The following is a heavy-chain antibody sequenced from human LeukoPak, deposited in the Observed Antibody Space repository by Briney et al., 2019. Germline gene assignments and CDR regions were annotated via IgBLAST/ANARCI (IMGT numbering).Heavy chain of an antibody. Sequence: GASVKVSCKASGGTFSSYAISWVRQAPGQGLEWMGGIIPIFGTANYAQRFQGRVTITADESTSTAYMELSSLRSEDTAVYYCASSAAAGTGFNYFDYWGQGTLVTVSS. V-gene: IGHV1-69*13. D-gene: IGHD6-13*01. CDR1: GGTFSSYA. J-gene: IGHJ4*02. CDR2: IIPIFGTA. CDR3: ASSAAAGTGFNYFDY.